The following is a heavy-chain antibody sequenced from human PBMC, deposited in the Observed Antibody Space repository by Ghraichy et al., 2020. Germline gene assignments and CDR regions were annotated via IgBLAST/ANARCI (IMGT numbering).Heavy chain of an antibody. Sequence: GVLRLSCAASGFTFSSYAMSWVRQAPGKGLEWVSAISGSGDTTYSADSVKGRFTISRDNSKNTLYLQMNSLRAEDTALYYCAKDRGWFSSSWYIDYWGQGTLVTVSS. D-gene: IGHD6-13*01. CDR1: GFTFSSYA. V-gene: IGHV3-23*01. CDR3: AKDRGWFSSSWYIDY. J-gene: IGHJ4*02. CDR2: ISGSGDTT.